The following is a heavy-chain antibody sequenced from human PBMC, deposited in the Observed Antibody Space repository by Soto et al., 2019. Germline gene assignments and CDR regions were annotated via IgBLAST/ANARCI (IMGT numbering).Heavy chain of an antibody. CDR3: ARDYYDFWSGYAYYGMDV. CDR2: IWYDGSNK. Sequence: QVQLVESGGGVVQPGRSLRLSCAASGFTFSSYGMHWVRQAPGKGLEWVAVIWYDGSNKYYADSVKGRFTISRDNSKNTLYLQMNSLRAEDTAVYYCARDYYDFWSGYAYYGMDVWGQGTTVTVSS. V-gene: IGHV3-33*01. D-gene: IGHD3-3*01. J-gene: IGHJ6*02. CDR1: GFTFSSYG.